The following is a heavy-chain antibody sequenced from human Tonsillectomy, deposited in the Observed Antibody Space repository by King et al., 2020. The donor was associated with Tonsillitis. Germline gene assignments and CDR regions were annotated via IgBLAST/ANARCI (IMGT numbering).Heavy chain of an antibody. D-gene: IGHD6-19*01. CDR1: GFTFSSYA. V-gene: IGHV3-23*04. Sequence: QLVESGGGLVQPGGSLRLSCAASGFTFSSYAMSWVRQAPGKGLEWVSGISNSGGNTYYADSVKGRFTISRDNSKNTLYLQMNSLRAGDTAAYYCAKDGDSSGWYYFDDWGKGTRVTVSS. J-gene: IGHJ4*02. CDR2: ISNSGGNT. CDR3: AKDGDSSGWYYFDD.